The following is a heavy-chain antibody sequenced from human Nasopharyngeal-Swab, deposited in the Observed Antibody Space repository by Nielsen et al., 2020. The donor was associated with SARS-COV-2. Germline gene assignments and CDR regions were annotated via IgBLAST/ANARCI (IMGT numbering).Heavy chain of an antibody. V-gene: IGHV1-3*01. CDR1: GYTFTSYA. Sequence: ASVKVSCKASGYTFTSYAMHWVRQAPGQRLEWMGWINAGNGNTKYSQKFQGRVTITADESTSTAYMELSSLRSEDTAVYYCASGLRDFWSADEGGYFDYWGQGTLVTVSS. D-gene: IGHD3-3*01. CDR2: INAGNGNT. CDR3: ASGLRDFWSADEGGYFDY. J-gene: IGHJ4*02.